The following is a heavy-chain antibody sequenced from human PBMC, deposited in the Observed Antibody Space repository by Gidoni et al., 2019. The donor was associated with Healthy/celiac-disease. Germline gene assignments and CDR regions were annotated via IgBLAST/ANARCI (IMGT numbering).Heavy chain of an antibody. Sequence: EVQLVESGGGLVQPGGSLRLSCAASGFTFSSDWMSWVRQAPGKGLGWVANIKQDGSEKYYVDSVKGRFTISRDNAKNSLYLQMNSLRAEDTAVYYCARVVVRVYDLWGRGTLVTVSS. CDR3: ARVVVRVYDL. J-gene: IGHJ2*01. D-gene: IGHD2-15*01. V-gene: IGHV3-7*01. CDR1: GFTFSSDW. CDR2: IKQDGSEK.